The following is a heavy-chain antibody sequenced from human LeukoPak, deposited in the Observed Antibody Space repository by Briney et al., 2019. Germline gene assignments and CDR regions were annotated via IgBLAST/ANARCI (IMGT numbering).Heavy chain of an antibody. CDR2: ISGSGGSP. CDR3: ARDLESDF. CDR1: GFTFSSYA. J-gene: IGHJ4*02. V-gene: IGHV3-23*01. Sequence: GGSLRLSCAASGFTFSSYAMSWVRQAPGKGLEWVSAISGSGGSPYYADSVKGRFTISRDNSKNTLYLQMNSLRVEDMAVYYCARDLESDFWGQGALVTVSS. D-gene: IGHD3-3*01.